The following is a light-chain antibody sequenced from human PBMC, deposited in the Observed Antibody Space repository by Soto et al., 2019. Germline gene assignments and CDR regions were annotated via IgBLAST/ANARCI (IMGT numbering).Light chain of an antibody. V-gene: IGKV3-20*01. J-gene: IGKJ2*01. Sequence: EIVLTHSRGTLSLSPGERVTLSCRASQSVGSNYLAWYQQKPGQAHRLLIYATSTRATGIADRFSGSGSGRGCTLTITRLEHEDFAVYYGKQYGSAPPRYTVGQGTK. CDR1: QSVGSNY. CDR3: KQYGSAPPRYT. CDR2: ATS.